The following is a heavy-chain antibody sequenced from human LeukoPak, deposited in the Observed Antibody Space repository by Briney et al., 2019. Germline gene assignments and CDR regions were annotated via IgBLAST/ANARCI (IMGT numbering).Heavy chain of an antibody. J-gene: IGHJ6*02. V-gene: IGHV1-69*04. CDR1: GYTFTSYD. CDR2: IIPILGIA. CDR3: ARSQTPDYYYYGMDV. Sequence: ASVKVSCKASGYTFTSYDINWVRQAPGQGLEWMGRIIPILGIANYAQKFQGRVTITADKSTSTAYMELSSLRSEDTAVYYCARSQTPDYYYYGMDVWGQGTTVTVSS. D-gene: IGHD2-2*01.